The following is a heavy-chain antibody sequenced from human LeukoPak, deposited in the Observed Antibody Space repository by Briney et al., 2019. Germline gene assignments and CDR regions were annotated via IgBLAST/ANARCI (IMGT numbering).Heavy chain of an antibody. CDR3: ARDLRGPRDS. Sequence: GGSLRLSCAASGFTFSNYWMHWVRHVPGKGLVWVSNINTGGSIRNYADSVKGRFTISRDNAKETLYLQMDSLRAEDTAVYYCARDLRGPRDSWGQGTLVIVSS. D-gene: IGHD3-10*01. J-gene: IGHJ4*02. CDR1: GFTFSNYW. V-gene: IGHV3-74*01. CDR2: INTGGSIR.